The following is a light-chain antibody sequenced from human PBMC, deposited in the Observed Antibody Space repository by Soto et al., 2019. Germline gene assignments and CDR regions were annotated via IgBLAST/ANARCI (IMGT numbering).Light chain of an antibody. Sequence: DIQMTQSPSSLSASVGDRVTITCRASQSISSYLNWYQQKPGKVPKLLIYAASSLQSGVPSRFSGSGSGTDFTLNISSLQPEDAATYYCQQSYSALHRTLGQGTKVDIK. J-gene: IGKJ1*01. CDR3: QQSYSALHRT. V-gene: IGKV1-39*01. CDR1: QSISSY. CDR2: AAS.